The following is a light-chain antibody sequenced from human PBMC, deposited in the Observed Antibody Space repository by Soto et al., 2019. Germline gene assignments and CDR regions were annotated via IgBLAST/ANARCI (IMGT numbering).Light chain of an antibody. Sequence: DVVMTQSPLSLPVTLGQPASISCRSSQSIVFSDGNAYLNWFHQRPGQPPRRLIYRASNRDSGVPDRFSGSGSGTDFTLEISRVEAEDVGVYYFMQGTHWPPTFGRGTKVEI. CDR2: RAS. CDR3: MQGTHWPPT. J-gene: IGKJ1*01. CDR1: QSIVFSDGNAY. V-gene: IGKV2-30*01.